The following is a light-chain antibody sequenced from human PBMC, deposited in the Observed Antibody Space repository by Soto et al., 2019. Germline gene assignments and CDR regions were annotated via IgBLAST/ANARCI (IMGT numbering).Light chain of an antibody. CDR2: DAS. CDR3: QQRSNWL. J-gene: IGKJ3*01. V-gene: IGKV3-11*01. Sequence: ENVLTQSPATLSLSPGERATLSCRASQSVSNYVAWYQQKPGQAPRLLIYDASNRATGIPARFSGSGSGKDFTLTSRSLEPEDFAVYYCQQRSNWLFGPGTKVDIK. CDR1: QSVSNY.